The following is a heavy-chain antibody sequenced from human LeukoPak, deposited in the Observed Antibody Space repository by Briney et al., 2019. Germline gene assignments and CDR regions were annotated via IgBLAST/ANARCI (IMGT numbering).Heavy chain of an antibody. CDR2: ISSSSSYI. CDR1: GFTFSSYS. Sequence: GGSLRLSCAASGFTFSSYSMNWVRQAPGKGLEWVSSISSSSSYIYYADSVKGRFTISRDNAKSSLYLQMNSLRAEDTAVYYCARGAASGTSRFDYWGQGTLVTVSS. CDR3: ARGAASGTSRFDY. V-gene: IGHV3-21*01. D-gene: IGHD6-13*01. J-gene: IGHJ4*02.